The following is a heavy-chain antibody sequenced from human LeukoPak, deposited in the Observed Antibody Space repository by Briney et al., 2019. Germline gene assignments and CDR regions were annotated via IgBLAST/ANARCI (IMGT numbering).Heavy chain of an antibody. CDR3: AGDGYNSRRFFDY. D-gene: IGHD5-24*01. CDR1: GYTFNAYY. CDR2: INPNSGGS. J-gene: IGHJ4*02. Sequence: ASVKVSCKTSGYTFNAYYMHWVRQAPGQGLEWMGWINPNSGGSNYAQKFQGRVTMTSDTSINTAYMELSRLISNATAVYYCAGDGYNSRRFFDYWGQGTLVTVSS. V-gene: IGHV1-2*02.